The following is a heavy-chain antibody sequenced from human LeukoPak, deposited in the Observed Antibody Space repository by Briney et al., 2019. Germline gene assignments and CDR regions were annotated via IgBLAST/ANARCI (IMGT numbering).Heavy chain of an antibody. CDR2: IYYSGTT. D-gene: IGHD3-10*01. CDR1: GGSISSTIYY. V-gene: IGHV4-39*01. J-gene: IGHJ4*02. Sequence: WETLSLTCSVSGGSISSTIYYWGWIRQSPGKGLEWIGSIYYSGTTYYNPSLKSLVTISVDTSKNQFSLKLSSVTAADTAVYSCARHNWGLLGGTMGYFDYWGQGSLVTVSS. CDR3: ARHNWGLLGGTMGYFDY.